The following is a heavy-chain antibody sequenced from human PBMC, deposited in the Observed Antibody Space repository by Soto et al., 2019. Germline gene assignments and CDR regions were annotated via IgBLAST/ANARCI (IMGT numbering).Heavy chain of an antibody. D-gene: IGHD3-10*01. J-gene: IGHJ6*02. V-gene: IGHV4-34*01. Sequence: PSETLSLTCSVYGWSFSGYYWSWIRQPPGKGLEWIGEINHSGSTNYNPSLKSRVTISVDTSKNQFSLKLSSVTAADTAVYYCARVGSGSYYNYYYYGMDVWGQGTTVTVSS. CDR3: ARVGSGSYYNYYYYGMDV. CDR2: INHSGST. CDR1: GWSFSGYY.